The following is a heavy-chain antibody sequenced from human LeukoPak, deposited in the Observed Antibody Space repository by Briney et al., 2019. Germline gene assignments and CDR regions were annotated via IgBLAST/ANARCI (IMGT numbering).Heavy chain of an antibody. J-gene: IGHJ4*02. Sequence: SETLSLTCSVSGGSISSYYWTWIRQPPGKELEWFGYIYYSGSTYYNPSLKSRVTMSVDTSKNQFSLKLSSVTAADTAVYYCARGNFDSTGGNYFDYWGQGTLVTVSS. CDR1: GGSISSYY. D-gene: IGHD3-22*01. CDR2: IYYSGST. V-gene: IGHV4-59*12. CDR3: ARGNFDSTGGNYFDY.